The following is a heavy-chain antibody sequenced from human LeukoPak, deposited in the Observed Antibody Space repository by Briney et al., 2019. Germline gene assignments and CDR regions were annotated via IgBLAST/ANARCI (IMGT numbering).Heavy chain of an antibody. Sequence: GGSLRLSCAASGFTFSIYNMNWVRQAPGKGLEWVSSISSSSSYIYYADSVKGRFTISRDNAKNSLYLQMSSLRAEDTAVYYCARDPEHGDYYYYYYMDVWGKGTTVTVSS. J-gene: IGHJ6*03. V-gene: IGHV3-21*06. CDR1: GFTFSIYN. CDR3: ARDPEHGDYYYYYYMDV. D-gene: IGHD4-17*01. CDR2: ISSSSSYI.